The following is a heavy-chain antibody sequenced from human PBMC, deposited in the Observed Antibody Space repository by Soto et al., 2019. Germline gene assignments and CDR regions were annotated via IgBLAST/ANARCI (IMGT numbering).Heavy chain of an antibody. CDR2: INAGNGNT. V-gene: IGHV1-3*01. Sequence: ASVKVSCKASGYTFTSYAMHWVRQAPGQRLEWMGWINAGNGNTNYAQKFQGRVTITADESTSTAYMELSSLRSEDTAVYYCASSVAKYYYYGMDVWGQGTTVTVSS. J-gene: IGHJ6*02. CDR1: GYTFTSYA. CDR3: ASSVAKYYYYGMDV.